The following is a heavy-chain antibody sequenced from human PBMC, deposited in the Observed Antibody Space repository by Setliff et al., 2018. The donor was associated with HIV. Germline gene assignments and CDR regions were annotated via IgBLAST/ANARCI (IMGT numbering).Heavy chain of an antibody. CDR2: INPSGGST. Sequence: ASVKVSCKASGYTFTSYYMHWVRQAPGQGLEWMGIINPSGGSTSYAPKFQGRVTMTRDTSTSTVYMELSSLRSEDTAVYYCAREVVPAAMRYYYYMDVWGKGTTVTVSS. CDR1: GYTFTSYY. V-gene: IGHV1-46*01. D-gene: IGHD2-2*01. CDR3: AREVVPAAMRYYYYMDV. J-gene: IGHJ6*03.